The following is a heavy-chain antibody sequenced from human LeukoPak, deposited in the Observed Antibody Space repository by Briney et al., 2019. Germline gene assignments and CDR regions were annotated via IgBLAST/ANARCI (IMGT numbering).Heavy chain of an antibody. CDR1: GFTFSSYW. V-gene: IGHV3-23*01. CDR2: ISGSGGSS. D-gene: IGHD6-19*01. J-gene: IGHJ6*02. CDR3: AKDEFSSGWKNYYYYYGMDV. Sequence: PGGSLRLSCAASGFTFSSYWMHWVRQAPGKGLEWVSAISGSGGSSYYVDSVRGRLIIYRHNYKNTLYLQMNSLRAEDTDVYYCAKDEFSSGWKNYYYYYGMDVGGQGTTVTVSS.